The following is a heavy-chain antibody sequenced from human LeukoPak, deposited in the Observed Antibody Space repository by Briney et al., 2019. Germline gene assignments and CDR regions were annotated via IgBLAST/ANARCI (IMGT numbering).Heavy chain of an antibody. CDR3: ARAGYGDYDGWFDP. Sequence: SETLSLTCGVYGGSFSGYYWSWIRQPPDKRLEWIGEINHSGSTNQNSSLKSRVTISVDTSKNHFSLKLSSVTAADTAVYYCARAGYGDYDGWFDPRGQGTLVTVSS. CDR2: INHSGST. D-gene: IGHD4-17*01. J-gene: IGHJ5*02. CDR1: GGSFSGYY. V-gene: IGHV4-34*01.